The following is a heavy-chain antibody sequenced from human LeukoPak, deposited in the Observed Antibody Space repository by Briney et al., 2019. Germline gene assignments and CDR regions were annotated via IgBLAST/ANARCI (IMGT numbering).Heavy chain of an antibody. Sequence: PGGSLRLSCAASGFTFSNAWMGWVRQAPGKGLEWVGRIKSKTDGGTTDYAAPVKGRFTISRDDSKNTLYLQMNSLKTEDTAVYYCTTDRLLWFGELFFAYWGQGTLVTVSS. V-gene: IGHV3-15*01. D-gene: IGHD3-10*01. CDR2: IKSKTDGGTT. J-gene: IGHJ4*02. CDR3: TTDRLLWFGELFFAY. CDR1: GFTFSNAW.